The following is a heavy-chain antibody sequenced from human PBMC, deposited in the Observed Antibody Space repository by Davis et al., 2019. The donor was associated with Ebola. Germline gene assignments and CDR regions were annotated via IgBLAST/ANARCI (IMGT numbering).Heavy chain of an antibody. CDR1: GGSISSGDYY. D-gene: IGHD6-19*01. CDR2: IFHSGST. Sequence: MPSETLSLTCTVSGGSISSGDYYWSWIRQPPGKGLEWIGYIFHSGSTYYNPSLKSRVTISVDTSKNQFSLKLSSVTAADTAVYYCARHQLYSSGWRGDDAFDIWGQGTMVTVSS. CDR3: ARHQLYSSGWRGDDAFDI. J-gene: IGHJ3*02. V-gene: IGHV4-30-4*01.